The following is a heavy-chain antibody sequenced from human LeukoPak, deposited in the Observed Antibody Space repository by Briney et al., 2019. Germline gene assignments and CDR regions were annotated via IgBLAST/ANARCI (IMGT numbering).Heavy chain of an antibody. Sequence: PGGSLRLSCAASGFTFSRYWMHWVRQAPGEGLVWVSRINPDGSHTTYADAVKGRFTISRDNAKNSLYQQMNSLRAEDTAVYYCARKDYCSSTSGYTVFFDYWGQGTLVTVSS. CDR1: GFTFSRYW. J-gene: IGHJ4*02. V-gene: IGHV3-74*01. CDR2: INPDGSHT. CDR3: ARKDYCSSTSGYTVFFDY. D-gene: IGHD2-2*02.